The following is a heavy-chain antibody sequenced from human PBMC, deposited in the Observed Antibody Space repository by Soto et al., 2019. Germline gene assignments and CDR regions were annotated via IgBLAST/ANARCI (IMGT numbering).Heavy chain of an antibody. V-gene: IGHV1-69*01. CDR2: IIPIFGTA. J-gene: IGHJ6*02. Sequence: QVQLVQSGAEVKKPGSSVKVSCKASGGTFSSYAISWVRQAPGQGLEWMGGIIPIFGTANYAQKCQGRVTITADESTSTAYMELSSLRSEDTAVYYCASRDYDFWTAVSYYYGMDVWGQGTTVTVSS. CDR1: GGTFSSYA. CDR3: ASRDYDFWTAVSYYYGMDV. D-gene: IGHD3-3*01.